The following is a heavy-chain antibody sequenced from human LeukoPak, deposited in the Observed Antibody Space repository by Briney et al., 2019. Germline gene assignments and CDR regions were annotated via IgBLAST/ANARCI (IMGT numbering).Heavy chain of an antibody. J-gene: IGHJ4*02. D-gene: IGHD1-26*01. CDR3: VREFRRAPTLVGSYHFDY. Sequence: GGTLRLSCGASGYTYSNYWMTWVRHAPGKGRDWVNNKKQYGSEKYYVDSPKGRLNNSRDNAENSLFLQMNSLRAEDTATYYCVREFRRAPTLVGSYHFDYWGQGTLVTVSS. CDR2: KKQYGSEK. CDR1: GYTYSNYW. V-gene: IGHV3-7*04.